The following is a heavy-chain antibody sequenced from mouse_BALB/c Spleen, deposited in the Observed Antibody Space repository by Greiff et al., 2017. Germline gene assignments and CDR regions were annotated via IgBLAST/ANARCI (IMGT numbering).Heavy chain of an antibody. CDR2: ISTYYGNT. J-gene: IGHJ4*01. V-gene: IGHV1-67*01. CDR1: GYTFTDYA. Sequence: QVQLQQSGPELVRPGVSVKISCKGSGYTFTDYAMHWVKQSHAKSLEWIGVISTYYGNTNYNQKFKGKATMTVDKSSSTAYMELARLTSEDSAIYYCASYDYGGDYYAMDYWGQGTSVTVSS. CDR3: ASYDYGGDYYAMDY. D-gene: IGHD2-4*01.